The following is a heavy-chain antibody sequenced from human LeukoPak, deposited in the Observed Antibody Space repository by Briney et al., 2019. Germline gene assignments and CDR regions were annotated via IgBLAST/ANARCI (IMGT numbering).Heavy chain of an antibody. J-gene: IGHJ4*02. Sequence: GGSLRLSCAGSGLTFSRYWMTWVRQAPGKGLEWVANIKQDGSEKYYVDSVKGRFTISRDNAENSLYLEMNSLRVEDTAIYYCARGSTTHDYWGQGTLVTVSS. CDR2: IKQDGSEK. V-gene: IGHV3-7*04. CDR3: ARGSTTHDY. CDR1: GLTFSRYW. D-gene: IGHD2-2*01.